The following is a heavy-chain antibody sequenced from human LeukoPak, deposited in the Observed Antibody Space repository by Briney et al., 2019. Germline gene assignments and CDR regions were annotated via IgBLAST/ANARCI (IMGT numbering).Heavy chain of an antibody. CDR1: GGSFSGYY. Sequence: SETLSLTCAVYGGSFSGYYWSWICQPPGKGLEWIGEINHSGSTNYNPSLKSRVTISVDTSKNQFSLKLSSVTAADTAVYYCARVREYDYIWGSYRYYFDYWGQGTLVTVSS. CDR3: ARVREYDYIWGSYRYYFDY. D-gene: IGHD3-16*02. V-gene: IGHV4-34*01. CDR2: INHSGST. J-gene: IGHJ4*02.